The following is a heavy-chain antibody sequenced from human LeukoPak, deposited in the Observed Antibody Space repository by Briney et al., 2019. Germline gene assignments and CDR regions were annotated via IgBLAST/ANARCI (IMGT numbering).Heavy chain of an antibody. CDR1: GYTFTSYG. D-gene: IGHD4-17*01. J-gene: IGHJ2*01. V-gene: IGHV1-18*04. CDR2: ISTYTGNT. CDR3: ARGSYGDYGDWYFDL. Sequence: EASVKVSCKASGYTFTSYGISWVRQAPGQGLEWVGWISTYTGNTNYAQNLQDRVTMTTDTSTSAAYMELRSLRSDDTAVYYCARGSYGDYGDWYFDLWGRGTLVTVSS.